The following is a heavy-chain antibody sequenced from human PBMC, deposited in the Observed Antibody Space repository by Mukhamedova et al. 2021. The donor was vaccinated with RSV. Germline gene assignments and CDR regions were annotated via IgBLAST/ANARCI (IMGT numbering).Heavy chain of an antibody. CDR2: DTGRTT. J-gene: IGHJ4*02. D-gene: IGHD2-21*01. Sequence: DTGRTTDYAHSVRGRFTVSRDNSKNTLYLELNNPRVADTAVYYCAKDAIAVVTSVLFDFWGQGVPVTVSS. V-gene: IGHV3-23*01. CDR3: AKDAIAVVTSVLFDF.